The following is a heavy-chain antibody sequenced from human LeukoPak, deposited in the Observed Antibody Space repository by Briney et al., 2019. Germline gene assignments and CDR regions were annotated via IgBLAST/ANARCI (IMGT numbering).Heavy chain of an antibody. J-gene: IGHJ4*02. CDR3: ATGYCSGGSCYYFDY. D-gene: IGHD2-15*01. Sequence: GGSLRLSCAASGFTFSSYWMSWVRQAPGKGLEWVANIKQDGSEKYYVDSVKGRFTISRDNSKNTLYLQMNSLRAEDTAVYYCATGYCSGGSCYYFDYWGQGTPVTVSS. V-gene: IGHV3-7*03. CDR1: GFTFSSYW. CDR2: IKQDGSEK.